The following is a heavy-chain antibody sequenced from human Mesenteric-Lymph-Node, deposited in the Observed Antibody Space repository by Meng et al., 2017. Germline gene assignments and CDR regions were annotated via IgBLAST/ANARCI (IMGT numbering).Heavy chain of an antibody. V-gene: IGHV3-11*04. D-gene: IGHD3-10*01. CDR2: ISSSGSTI. Sequence: GESLKISCAASGFTFSDYYMSWIRQAPGKGLEWVSYISSSGSTIYYADSVKGRFTISRDNAKNSLYLQMNSLRAEDTAVYYCARDRLGREKLLWFGELLSEYDYWGQGTLVTVSS. CDR1: GFTFSDYY. J-gene: IGHJ4*02. CDR3: ARDRLGREKLLWFGELLSEYDY.